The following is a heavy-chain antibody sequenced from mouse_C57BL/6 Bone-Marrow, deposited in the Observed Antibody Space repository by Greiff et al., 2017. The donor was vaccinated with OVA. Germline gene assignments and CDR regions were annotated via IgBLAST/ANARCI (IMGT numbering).Heavy chain of an antibody. CDR2: INPSNGGT. J-gene: IGHJ2*01. Sequence: QVQLKQPGTELVKPGASVKLSCKASGYTFTSYWMHWVKQRPGQGLEWIGNINPSNGGTNYNEKFKSKATLTVDKSSSTAYMQLSSLTSEDSAVYDCARATTVVRYFDYWGQGTTLTVSS. CDR1: GYTFTSYW. D-gene: IGHD1-1*01. CDR3: ARATTVVRYFDY. V-gene: IGHV1-53*01.